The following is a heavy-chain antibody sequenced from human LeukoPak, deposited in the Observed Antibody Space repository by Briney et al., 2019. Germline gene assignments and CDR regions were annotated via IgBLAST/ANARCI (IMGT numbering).Heavy chain of an antibody. Sequence: GGSLRLSCAASGFTVSSNYMSWVRQAPGKGLEWVSIFYIGGRTYYADSVKGRFTISRDNSKNTLYLQMNSLRAEDTAVYYCAKDQARFGELFDYWGQGTLVTVSS. J-gene: IGHJ4*02. CDR1: GFTVSSNY. V-gene: IGHV3-53*05. CDR2: FYIGGRT. CDR3: AKDQARFGELFDY. D-gene: IGHD3-10*01.